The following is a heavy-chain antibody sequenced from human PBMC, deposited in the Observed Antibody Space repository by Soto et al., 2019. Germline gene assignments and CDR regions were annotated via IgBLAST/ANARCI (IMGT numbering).Heavy chain of an antibody. CDR2: INHSGST. V-gene: IGHV4-34*01. D-gene: IGHD3-10*01. Sequence: SETLSLTCAVYGGSFSGYYWNWIRQPPGKGLEWIGEINHSGSTNYNPSLKSRVTISVDTSKNQFSLKLSSVTAADTAVYYCARGYGRKFDYWGQGTLVTVS. CDR1: GGSFSGYY. CDR3: ARGYGRKFDY. J-gene: IGHJ4*02.